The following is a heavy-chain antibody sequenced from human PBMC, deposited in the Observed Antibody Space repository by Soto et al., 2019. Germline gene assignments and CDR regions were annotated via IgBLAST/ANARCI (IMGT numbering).Heavy chain of an antibody. CDR2: IWYDGSNK. D-gene: IGHD1-26*01. V-gene: IGHV3-33*01. CDR1: GFTFSSYG. CDR3: AREGGVGEVDY. J-gene: IGHJ4*02. Sequence: QVQLVESGGGVVQPGRSLRLSCAASGFTFSSYGMHWVRQAPGKGLEWVAVIWYDGSNKYYADSVKGRFTISRDNSKNTLYLKMNSLRAEDTAVYYCAREGGVGEVDYWGQGTLVTVSS.